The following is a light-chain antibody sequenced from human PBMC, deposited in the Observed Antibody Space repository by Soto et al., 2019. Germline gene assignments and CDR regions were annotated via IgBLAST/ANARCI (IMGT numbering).Light chain of an antibody. Sequence: ASQGISSSLAWYQQKPGEAPKLLIYAASTLQSGVPPRFSGSGSGTEFTLTFVCLQREDFATYYCQKLEIFPLTFGQGTKVDIK. J-gene: IGKJ1*01. V-gene: IGKV1-9*01. CDR3: QKLEIFPLT. CDR1: QGISSS. CDR2: AAS.